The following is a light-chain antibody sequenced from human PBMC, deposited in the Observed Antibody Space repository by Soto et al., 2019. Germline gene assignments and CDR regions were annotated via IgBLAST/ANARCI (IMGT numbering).Light chain of an antibody. CDR2: LNSDGSH. V-gene: IGLV4-69*01. CDR3: QTWGTGYAV. CDR1: SGHISYS. J-gene: IGLJ7*01. Sequence: QPVLTQSPSASASLGASVKLTCNLSSGHISYSIAWHQQRPEKGPRYLMDLNSDGSHRRGAGISDRFSGSSSGPERYLTISDLQSEDGADYCCQTWGTGYAVFGGGAQLTVL.